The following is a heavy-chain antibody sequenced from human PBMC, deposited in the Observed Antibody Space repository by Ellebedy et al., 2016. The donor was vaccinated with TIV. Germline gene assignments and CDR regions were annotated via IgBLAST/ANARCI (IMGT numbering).Heavy chain of an antibody. Sequence: AASVKVSCKASGYTFTTYYMHWVRQAPGQGLEWVGIINPSVGSTTYARTFQGRVNMTSDTSSSTVYMELSSLRAEDTAVFYCARDPLGGEGSAPGYFDLWGRGTLVTVSS. J-gene: IGHJ2*01. D-gene: IGHD2-15*01. CDR3: ARDPLGGEGSAPGYFDL. CDR1: GYTFTTYY. CDR2: INPSVGST. V-gene: IGHV1-46*01.